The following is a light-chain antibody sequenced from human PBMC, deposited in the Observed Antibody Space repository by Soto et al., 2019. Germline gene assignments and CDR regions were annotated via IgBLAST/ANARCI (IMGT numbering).Light chain of an antibody. Sequence: ETVLTQSPATLSLSPGESATLSCRASQSVSTYLAWYQQKPGQAPRLLIYDASNRVTGIPARFRGSGSGTDFTLTISGLQSEDFAVYYCQQYNNWPQTFGQGTKVDIK. J-gene: IGKJ1*01. CDR1: QSVSTY. V-gene: IGKV3-11*01. CDR3: QQYNNWPQT. CDR2: DAS.